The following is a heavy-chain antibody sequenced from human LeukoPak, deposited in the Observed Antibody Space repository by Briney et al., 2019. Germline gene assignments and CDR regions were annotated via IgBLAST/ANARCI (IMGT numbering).Heavy chain of an antibody. Sequence: GGSLRLSCAASGFTFSLFDMYWIRQAPGKGLECVSSISRSGGANTYYADSVEGRFTISRDNSENTLYLQMNSLRAEDTAVYYCSKKGQGDDYGKPAWSQGTLVTVSS. D-gene: IGHD4-17*01. CDR1: GFTFSLFD. V-gene: IGHV3-23*01. CDR2: ISRSGGANT. J-gene: IGHJ5*02. CDR3: SKKGQGDDYGKPA.